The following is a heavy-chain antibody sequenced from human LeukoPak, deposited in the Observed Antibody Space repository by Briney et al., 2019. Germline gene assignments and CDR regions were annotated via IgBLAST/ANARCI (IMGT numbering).Heavy chain of an antibody. J-gene: IGHJ4*02. CDR2: IRSDGSIK. V-gene: IGHV3-30*02. CDR3: AKDLPEPYFDY. Sequence: GRSLRLSCAASGFTFSSYAMHWVRQAPGKGLEWVAFIRSDGSIKYYADSVKGRFTISRDISKNTLYLQMNSLRAEDTSVYYCAKDLPEPYFDYWGQGTLVTVSS. CDR1: GFTFSSYA.